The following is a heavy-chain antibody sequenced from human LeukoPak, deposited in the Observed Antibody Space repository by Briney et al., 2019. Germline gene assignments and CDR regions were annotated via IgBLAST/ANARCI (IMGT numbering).Heavy chain of an antibody. CDR3: ARTITSRDGYNRADWFDP. Sequence: SETLSLTCTVSSGSLTGYYWSWIRQPPGKGLEWIGYIYYSGSTNYNPSLKSRVTISVDTSKNQFSLKLSSVTAADTAVYYCARTITSRDGYNRADWFDPWGQGTLVTVSS. CDR2: IYYSGST. D-gene: IGHD5-24*01. J-gene: IGHJ5*02. CDR1: SGSLTGYY. V-gene: IGHV4-59*01.